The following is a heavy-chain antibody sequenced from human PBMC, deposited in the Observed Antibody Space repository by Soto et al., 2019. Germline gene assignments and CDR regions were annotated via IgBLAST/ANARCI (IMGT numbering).Heavy chain of an antibody. Sequence: GLSLRLSCAVSGFSFSDYAMSWVRQAPGKGLEWVSVISDSGWSTHYADSVRGRFTVSRDNSKNSLSLRMNSLRDEDTAVYFCAKRSPYSSGWYSPIFDYWGQGALVTVSS. J-gene: IGHJ4*02. CDR2: ISDSGWST. CDR1: GFSFSDYA. V-gene: IGHV3-23*01. D-gene: IGHD6-13*01. CDR3: AKRSPYSSGWYSPIFDY.